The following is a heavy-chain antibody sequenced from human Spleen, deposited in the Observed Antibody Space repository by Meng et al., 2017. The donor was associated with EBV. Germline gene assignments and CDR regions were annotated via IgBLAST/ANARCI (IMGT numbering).Heavy chain of an antibody. J-gene: IGHJ4*02. CDR2: LIPMFGAP. D-gene: IGHD3-10*01. CDR1: GGPISRDA. Sequence: QGQVVEFGAVAKRPGSWVKVAWRTSGGPISRDAISWVRQAPGQGLGWLGGLIPMFGAPNYAQKFQGRVTITADESTSTHYMELSSLRSEDTAVYYCASESGRGYTPDYWGQGTLVTVSS. CDR3: ASESGRGYTPDY. V-gene: IGHV1-69*12.